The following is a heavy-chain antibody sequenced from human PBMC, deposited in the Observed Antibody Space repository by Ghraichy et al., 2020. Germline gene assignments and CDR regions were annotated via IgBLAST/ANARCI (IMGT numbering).Heavy chain of an antibody. V-gene: IGHV1-2*02. CDR2: INPSSGDT. Sequence: ASVKVSCKASAYTFIDHYVHWVRQAPGKGLEWMGWINPSSGDTNYAQRFQGRITMTRDTSISTAYMELSRLTSDDLAVYYCARGKMGVGPSDYWGQGTLVTVSS. CDR3: ARGKMGVGPSDY. D-gene: IGHD3/OR15-3a*01. J-gene: IGHJ4*02. CDR1: AYTFIDHY.